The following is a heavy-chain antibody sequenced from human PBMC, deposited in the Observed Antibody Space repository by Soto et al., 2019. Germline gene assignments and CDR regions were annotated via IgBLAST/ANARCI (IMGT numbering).Heavy chain of an antibody. CDR2: IYPGDSDT. CDR3: ARTSEAGIYYHGMVV. D-gene: IGHD6-13*01. J-gene: IGHJ6*02. Sequence: MPGKGLEWMGIIYPGDSDTRYSPSFQGQVTISADKSISTAYLQWSSLKASDTAMYYCARTSEAGIYYHGMVVWCQGTRATV. V-gene: IGHV5-51*01.